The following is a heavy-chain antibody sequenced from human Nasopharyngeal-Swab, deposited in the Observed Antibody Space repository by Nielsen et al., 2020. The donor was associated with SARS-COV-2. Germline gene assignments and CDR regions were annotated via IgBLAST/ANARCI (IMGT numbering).Heavy chain of an antibody. J-gene: IGHJ3*02. Sequence: ASVKVSCKASGYTFTSYGISWVRQAPGQGLEWMGWISAYNGNTNYAQKLQGRVTMTTDTSTSTAYMELRSPRSDDTAVYYCASPATVVTLDAFDIWGQGTMVTVSS. CDR3: ASPATVVTLDAFDI. CDR1: GYTFTSYG. CDR2: ISAYNGNT. V-gene: IGHV1-18*01. D-gene: IGHD4-23*01.